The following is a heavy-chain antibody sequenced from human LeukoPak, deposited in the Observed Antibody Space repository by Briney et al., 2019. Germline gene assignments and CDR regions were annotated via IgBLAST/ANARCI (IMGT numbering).Heavy chain of an antibody. CDR1: GGSISSYY. CDR3: ARARYCSSTSCYTGAFDI. J-gene: IGHJ3*02. D-gene: IGHD2-2*02. V-gene: IGHV4-4*07. CDR2: IYTSGST. Sequence: PSETLSLTCTVSGGSISSYYWSWIRQPAGKGLEWIGRIYTSGSTNYNPSLKSRVTMSVDTSKNQFSLKLSSVTAADTAVYYCARARYCSSTSCYTGAFDIWGQGTMVTVSS.